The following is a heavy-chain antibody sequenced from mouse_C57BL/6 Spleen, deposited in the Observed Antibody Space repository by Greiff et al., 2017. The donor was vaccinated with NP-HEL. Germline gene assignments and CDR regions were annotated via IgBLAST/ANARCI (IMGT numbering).Heavy chain of an antibody. Sequence: EVKLQESGGGLVKPGGSLKLSCAASGFTFSDYGMHWVRQAPEKGLEWVAYISSGSSTIYYADTVKGRFTISRDNAKNTLFLQMTSLRAESTAMYYCARAGYDAGYYFDYWGQGTTLTVSS. CDR1: GFTFSDYG. CDR2: ISSGSSTI. V-gene: IGHV5-17*01. CDR3: ARAGYDAGYYFDY. D-gene: IGHD2-2*01. J-gene: IGHJ2*01.